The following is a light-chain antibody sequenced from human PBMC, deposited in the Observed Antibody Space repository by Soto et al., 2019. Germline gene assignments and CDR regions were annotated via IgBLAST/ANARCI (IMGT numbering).Light chain of an antibody. J-gene: IGKJ2*01. V-gene: IGKV3-20*01. Sequence: EIVLTQSPGTLSLSPGERATLSCRASQRISNSYLAWYQQKPGQAPRLLLYDASSRATGIPDRVCGSGSGTDFTLTISRLEPEDFAVYYCQQYARPPFAFGQGTKVEIK. CDR2: DAS. CDR1: QRISNSY. CDR3: QQYARPPFA.